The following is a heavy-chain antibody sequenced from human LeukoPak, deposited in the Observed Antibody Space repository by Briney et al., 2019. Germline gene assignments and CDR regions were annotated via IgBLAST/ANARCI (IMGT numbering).Heavy chain of an antibody. J-gene: IGHJ4*02. D-gene: IGHD2/OR15-2a*01. CDR1: GGTFSSYA. CDR3: ASTSGDEYYFDY. V-gene: IGHV1-69*06. CDR2: IIPIFGTA. Sequence: SVKVSCKASGGTFSSYAISWVRQAPGQGLEWMGGIIPIFGTANYAQKFQGRVTITADKSTSTAYMELSSLRSEDTAVYYCASTSGDEYYFDYWGQGTLVTVSS.